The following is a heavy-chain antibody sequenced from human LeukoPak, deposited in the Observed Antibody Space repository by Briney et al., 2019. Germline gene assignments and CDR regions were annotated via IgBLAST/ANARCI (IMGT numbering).Heavy chain of an antibody. J-gene: IGHJ4*02. Sequence: ASVKVSCKASGYTFISYYMHWVRQAPGQGLEWMGIINPSGGSTSYAQKFQGRVTMTRDTSTSTVYMELSSLRSEDTAVYYCARDSPLGLLRGYYFDYWGQGTLVTVSS. CDR1: GYTFISYY. CDR3: ARDSPLGLLRGYYFDY. D-gene: IGHD3-22*01. V-gene: IGHV1-46*01. CDR2: INPSGGST.